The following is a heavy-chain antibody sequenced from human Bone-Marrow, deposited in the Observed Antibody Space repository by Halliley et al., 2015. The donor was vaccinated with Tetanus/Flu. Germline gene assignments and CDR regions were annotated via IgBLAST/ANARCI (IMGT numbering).Heavy chain of an antibody. CDR3: AKDTRWGSGSFEGTFDS. J-gene: IGHJ4*02. D-gene: IGHD1-26*01. V-gene: IGHV3-43*02. Sequence: IGGGVYTYYADSVKGRFTISRDNRKNSLYLQMNSLTTDDTGMYFCAKDTRWGSGSFEGTFDSWGQGTLVTVSP. CDR2: IGGGVYT.